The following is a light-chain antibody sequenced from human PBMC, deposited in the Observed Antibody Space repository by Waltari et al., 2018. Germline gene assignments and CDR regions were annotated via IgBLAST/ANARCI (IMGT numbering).Light chain of an antibody. J-gene: IGLJ3*02. Sequence: QLVLTQSPSASASLGASVKLTCTLSSGHSSNVIAWHQQQPEKGPQYLMKVNSDVSHSKGDEIPDRFSGSSSVAERYLTISNVQSEDEADYYCQTGGHGTWVFGGGTKLTVL. CDR3: QTGGHGTWV. V-gene: IGLV4-69*01. CDR1: SGHSSNV. CDR2: VNSDVSH.